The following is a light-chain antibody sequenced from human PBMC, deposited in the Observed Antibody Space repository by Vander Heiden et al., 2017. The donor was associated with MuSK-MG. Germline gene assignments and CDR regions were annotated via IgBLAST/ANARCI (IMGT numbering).Light chain of an antibody. CDR2: AAS. Sequence: DIQMTKSPSSLSASVGDRVTITCRASQSISSYLNWYQQKPGKAPKLLIYAASSLQSGVPSRFSGSGSGTDFTLTISSLQPEDFATYYCQQSDSTPQTFGQGTKLEIK. J-gene: IGKJ2*01. CDR1: QSISSY. CDR3: QQSDSTPQT. V-gene: IGKV1-39*01.